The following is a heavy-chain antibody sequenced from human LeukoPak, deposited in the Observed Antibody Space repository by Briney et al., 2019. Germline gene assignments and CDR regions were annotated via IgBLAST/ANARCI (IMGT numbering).Heavy chain of an antibody. D-gene: IGHD3-10*01. J-gene: IGHJ3*02. V-gene: IGHV3-66*01. CDR1: GFTVRSNY. Sequence: GGSLRLSCAASGFTVRSNYMSWVRQAPGKGLEWVSVIYSGGSSYYADSVKDRFTISRDNSKNTLYLLMKSLRAEDTAVYYCARGLTMVRLEHAFDIWGQGTMVTVSS. CDR2: IYSGGSS. CDR3: ARGLTMVRLEHAFDI.